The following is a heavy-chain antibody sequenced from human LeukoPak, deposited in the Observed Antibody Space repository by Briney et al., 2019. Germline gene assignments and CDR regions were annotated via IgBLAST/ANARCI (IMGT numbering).Heavy chain of an antibody. J-gene: IGHJ1*01. CDR1: GFTVSSNY. V-gene: IGHV3-15*01. CDR3: TTDRYYDNSELQFQH. Sequence: GGSLRLSCAVSGFTVSSNYMSWVRQAPGKGLEWLGRIKRETDGGTIDYAAPVKGRFTISRDDSRNTLYLQMDSLKIEDTAVYYCTTDRYYDNSELQFQHWGQGTLVTVSS. CDR2: IKRETDGGTI. D-gene: IGHD3-22*01.